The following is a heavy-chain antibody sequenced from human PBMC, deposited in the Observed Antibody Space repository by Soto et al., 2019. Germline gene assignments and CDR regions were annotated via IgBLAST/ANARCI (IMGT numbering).Heavy chain of an antibody. V-gene: IGHV4-61*01. CDR3: ARGRITIFGVVITGGYYFDY. CDR1: GGSVSSGSYY. D-gene: IGHD3-3*01. J-gene: IGHJ4*02. CDR2: IYYSGST. Sequence: SETLSLTCTVSGGSVSSGSYYWSWIRQPPGKGLEWIGYIYYSGSTNYNPSLKSRVTISVDTSKNQFSLKLSSVTAADTAVYYWARGRITIFGVVITGGYYFDYWGQGTLVTVSS.